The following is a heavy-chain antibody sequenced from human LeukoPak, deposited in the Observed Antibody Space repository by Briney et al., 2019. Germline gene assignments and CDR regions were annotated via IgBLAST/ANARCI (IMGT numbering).Heavy chain of an antibody. Sequence: SVTVSCTASGYSFTSYHMHWVRQAPGQGLEWMGGIIPIFGTANYAQKFQGRVTITADESTSTAYMELSSLRSEDTAVYYCARPETKLELPYYYYYYGMDVWGQGTTVTVSS. D-gene: IGHD1-7*01. CDR3: ARPETKLELPYYYYYYGMDV. CDR1: GYSFTSYH. J-gene: IGHJ6*02. V-gene: IGHV1-69*13. CDR2: IIPIFGTA.